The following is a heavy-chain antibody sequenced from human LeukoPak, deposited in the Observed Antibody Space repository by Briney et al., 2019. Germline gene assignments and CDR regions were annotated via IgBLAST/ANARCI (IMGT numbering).Heavy chain of an antibody. V-gene: IGHV3-7*03. CDR2: IKQDGSEK. J-gene: IGHJ4*02. CDR3: ARGRYSGTCYYFDY. CDR1: GFTFSSYW. Sequence: AGGSLRLSCAASGFTFSSYWMSWVRQAPGEGLEWVANIKQDGSEKHYVDSVKGRFTISRDNAKNSLYLQMNSLRAEDTAVYYCARGRYSGTCYYFDYWGQGTLVTVSS. D-gene: IGHD6-13*01.